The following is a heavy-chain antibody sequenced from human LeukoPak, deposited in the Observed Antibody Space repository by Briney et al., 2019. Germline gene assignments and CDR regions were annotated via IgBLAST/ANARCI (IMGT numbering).Heavy chain of an antibody. D-gene: IGHD6-13*01. CDR1: GFTFSTNT. V-gene: IGHV3-23*01. J-gene: IGHJ4*02. Sequence: GGSLRLSCLTSGFTFSTNTMSWVRQAPGKGLEWISGISGSGDSTYYGDSVKGRFTISRDNSKNTLYLQMNSLRAEDTAVYYCAKTRPLDSSSWSHGDYWGQGTLVTVSS. CDR3: AKTRPLDSSSWSHGDY. CDR2: ISGSGDST.